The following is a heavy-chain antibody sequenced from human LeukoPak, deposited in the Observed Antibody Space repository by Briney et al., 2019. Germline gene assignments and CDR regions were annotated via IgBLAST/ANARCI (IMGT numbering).Heavy chain of an antibody. J-gene: IGHJ5*02. CDR2: INHSGST. CDR1: GGSFSGYY. D-gene: IGHD2-2*01. V-gene: IGHV4-34*01. Sequence: PSETLSLTCAVYGGSFSGYYWSWIRQPPGKGLEWIGEINHSGSTNYNPSLKSRVTISVDTSKNQFSLKLSSVTAADTAVYYCARDDIVVVPAAMRVYNWFGPWGQGTLVTVSS. CDR3: ARDDIVVVPAAMRVYNWFGP.